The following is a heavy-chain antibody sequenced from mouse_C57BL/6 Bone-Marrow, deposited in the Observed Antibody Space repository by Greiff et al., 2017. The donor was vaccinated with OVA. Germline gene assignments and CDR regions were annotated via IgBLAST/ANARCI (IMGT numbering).Heavy chain of an antibody. D-gene: IGHD2-5*01. J-gene: IGHJ4*01. CDR2: IWRGGGT. V-gene: IGHV2-2*01. CDR3: ATSTIVKTTDY. Sequence: VQLVQSGPGLVQPSQSLSITCTVSGFSLTSYGVHWVRQSPGQGLEWLGVIWRGGGTDYNAAFISRLGMSMENSTSKVFVKMNSLKADDTAIYYCATSTIVKTTDYWGQGTLVTVSS. CDR1: GFSLTSYG.